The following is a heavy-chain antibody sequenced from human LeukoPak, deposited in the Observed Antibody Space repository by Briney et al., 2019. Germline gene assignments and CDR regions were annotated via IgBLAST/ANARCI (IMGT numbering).Heavy chain of an antibody. V-gene: IGHV3-7*03. J-gene: IGHJ6*04. CDR3: AREVTITAYNIDY. CDR1: GLTFSNYC. D-gene: IGHD1-1*01. Sequence: GGSLRLSCAASGLTFSNYCMSWVRQAPGKGLEWVANMKYDGSAKYYVDSVRGRFTISRDNAENSFFLQMNSLRAGDTAVYYCAREVTITAYNIDYWGKGTTVTASS. CDR2: MKYDGSAK.